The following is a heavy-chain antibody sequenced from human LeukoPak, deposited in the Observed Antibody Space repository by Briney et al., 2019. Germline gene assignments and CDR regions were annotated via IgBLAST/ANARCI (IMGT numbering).Heavy chain of an antibody. CDR2: IIPIFGTA. CDR3: AGEGGGYCSGGSRYLAQGFDY. D-gene: IGHD2-15*01. CDR1: GGTFSTYA. J-gene: IGHJ4*02. V-gene: IGHV1-69*05. Sequence: SVKVSCKASGGTFSTYAISWVRQAPGQGLEWMGRIIPIFGTANYAQKFQGRVTITTDESTSTAYMGLSSLRSEDTAVYYCAGEGGGYCSGGSRYLAQGFDYWGQGTLVTVSS.